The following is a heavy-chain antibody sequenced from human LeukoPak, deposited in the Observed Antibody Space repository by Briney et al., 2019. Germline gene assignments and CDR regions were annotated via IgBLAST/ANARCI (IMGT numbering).Heavy chain of an antibody. J-gene: IGHJ4*02. Sequence: GGSLRLSCAASGFTVSDNYMTWVRQAPGKGLEWVSVIYSYSTTYYTDSVKGRFTISRDNSKNTMYLQMNSLRAEDTAVYYCAKDSDFLRGSYLFDYWGQGTLVTVSS. CDR2: IYSYSTT. V-gene: IGHV3-66*01. D-gene: IGHD1-26*01. CDR1: GFTVSDNY. CDR3: AKDSDFLRGSYLFDY.